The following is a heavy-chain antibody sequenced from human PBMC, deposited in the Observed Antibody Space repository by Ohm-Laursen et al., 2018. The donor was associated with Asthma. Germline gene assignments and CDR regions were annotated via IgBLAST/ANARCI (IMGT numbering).Heavy chain of an antibody. CDR3: ARDRIDYYDSSGLDY. Sequence: SLRLSCAASGFTFSSYGMHWVRQAPGKGLEWVAVISDDGSNKYYADSVKGRFTISRDNSKNTLYLQMNSLRAEDTAVYYCARDRIDYYDSSGLDYWGQGTLVTVSS. D-gene: IGHD3-22*01. CDR1: GFTFSSYG. J-gene: IGHJ4*02. V-gene: IGHV3-30*03. CDR2: ISDDGSNK.